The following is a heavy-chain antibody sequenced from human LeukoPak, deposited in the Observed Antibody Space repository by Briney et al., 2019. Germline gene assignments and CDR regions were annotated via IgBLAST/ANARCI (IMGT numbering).Heavy chain of an antibody. CDR1: GFSFSSYV. J-gene: IGHJ4*02. CDR3: AKAPQKVTKEYFDY. D-gene: IGHD4-11*01. V-gene: IGHV3-23*01. Sequence: GSLRLSCAASGFSFSSYVMSWVRQAPGKGLEWVSAISGSGGSTYYADSVKGRFTISRDNSKNTLYLQMNSLRAEDTAVYYCAKAPQKVTKEYFDYWGQGTLVTVSS. CDR2: ISGSGGST.